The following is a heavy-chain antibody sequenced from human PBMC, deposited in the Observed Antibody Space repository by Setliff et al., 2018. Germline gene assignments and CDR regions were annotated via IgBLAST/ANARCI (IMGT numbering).Heavy chain of an antibody. J-gene: IGHJ6*04. Sequence: SETLSLTCTVSGASISSSRDYWGWIRQSPGKELEWIGSAYYNGDSYYNPSLKSRVTMSVDTSRNQFSLHLISVTAADTAVYYCARHVGTRSRGYNYYYYFMDVWGKGTTVTVSS. CDR1: GASISSSRDY. D-gene: IGHD3-10*01. CDR2: AYYNGDS. CDR3: ARHVGTRSRGYNYYYYFMDV. V-gene: IGHV4-39*01.